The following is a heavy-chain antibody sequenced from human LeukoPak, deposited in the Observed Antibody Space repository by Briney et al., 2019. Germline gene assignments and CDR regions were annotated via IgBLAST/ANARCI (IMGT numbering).Heavy chain of an antibody. CDR3: ARLGLISSGWYYNSWYYFDY. CDR2: INHSGST. V-gene: IGHV4-34*01. Sequence: PSETLSLTCAVYGGSFSGYYWSWIRQPPGKGLEWIGEINHSGSTNYNPSLKSRVTISVDTSKNQFSLKLSSVTAADTAVYYCARLGLISSGWYYNSWYYFDYWGQGTLVTVSS. CDR1: GGSFSGYY. D-gene: IGHD6-19*01. J-gene: IGHJ4*02.